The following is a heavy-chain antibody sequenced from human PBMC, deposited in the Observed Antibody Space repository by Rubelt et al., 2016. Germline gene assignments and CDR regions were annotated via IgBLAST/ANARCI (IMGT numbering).Heavy chain of an antibody. J-gene: IGHJ5*02. V-gene: IGHV1-46*01. CDR2: INPSGGST. D-gene: IGHD3-3*01. Sequence: QVQLVQSGAEVKKPGASVKVSCKASGYTFTSYYMHWVRQAPGQGLEWMGIINPSGGSTSYEQKFQGRVNMARDTSTSTVCMGLSSLRSEDTAVYYCARSPRYDFEDNWFDPRGQGTLVTVSS. CDR1: GYTFTSYY. CDR3: ARSPRYDFEDNWFDP.